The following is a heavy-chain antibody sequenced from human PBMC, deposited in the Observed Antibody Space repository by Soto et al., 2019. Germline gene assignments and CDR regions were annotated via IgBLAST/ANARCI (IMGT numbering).Heavy chain of an antibody. V-gene: IGHV4-30-4*01. J-gene: IGHJ4*02. Sequence: KPSETLSLTCTVSGGSISSGDYYWRWIRQPPGKGLEWIGYIYYSGSTYYNPSLKSRVTISVDTSKNQFSLKLSSVTAADTAVYYCARGPLYCSGGSCYGAVEYYFDYWGQGTLVTVSS. D-gene: IGHD2-15*01. CDR1: GGSISSGDYY. CDR3: ARGPLYCSGGSCYGAVEYYFDY. CDR2: IYYSGST.